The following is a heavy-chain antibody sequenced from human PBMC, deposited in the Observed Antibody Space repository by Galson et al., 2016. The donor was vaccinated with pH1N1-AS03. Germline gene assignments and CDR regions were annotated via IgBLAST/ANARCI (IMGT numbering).Heavy chain of an antibody. CDR2: IIPILGMT. CDR3: VIMWKPTVLDI. Sequence: SVKVSCKASGDNFIRYTISWVRQAPGQGLEWMGRIIPILGMTNYAQKFQGRVTITADTSTNTAYMELGSLTSENTAVYYCVIMWKPTVLDIRRQETLVSVS. CDR1: GDNFIRYT. V-gene: IGHV1-69*02. J-gene: IGHJ3*02. D-gene: IGHD3-16*01.